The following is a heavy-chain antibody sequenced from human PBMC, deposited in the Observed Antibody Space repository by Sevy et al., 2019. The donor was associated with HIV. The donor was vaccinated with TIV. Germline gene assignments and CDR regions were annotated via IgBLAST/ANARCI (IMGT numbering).Heavy chain of an antibody. V-gene: IGHV1-46*01. Sequence: ASVKVSCKASGYTFTNYYLHWVRQAPGQGLEWMGIIHPSGGRTSYAQKFQGRVTMTSDTSTTTVYMDLSSLRSEDTAVYYCARGNYYDNSDFPLYYFDYWGRGTPVTVSS. J-gene: IGHJ4*02. CDR1: GYTFTNYY. CDR3: ARGNYYDNSDFPLYYFDY. CDR2: IHPSGGRT. D-gene: IGHD3-22*01.